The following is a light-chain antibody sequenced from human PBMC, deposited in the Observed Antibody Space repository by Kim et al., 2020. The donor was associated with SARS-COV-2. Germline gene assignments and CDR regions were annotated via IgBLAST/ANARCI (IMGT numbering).Light chain of an antibody. CDR3: GADHGSGSNFVYV. CDR1: SGYGDYK. J-gene: IGLJ1*01. Sequence: CTLSSGYGDYKVDWYQQGPGKGPRFVMRVGTGGIVGSKWDGIPDRFSVLGSGLNRYLTIKNIQEEDESDYHCGADHGSGSNFVYVFGTGTKVTVL. CDR2: VGTGGIVG. V-gene: IGLV9-49*01.